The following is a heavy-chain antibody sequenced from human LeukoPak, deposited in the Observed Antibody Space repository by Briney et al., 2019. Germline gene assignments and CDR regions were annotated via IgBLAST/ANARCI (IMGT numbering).Heavy chain of an antibody. Sequence: PGGSLRLSCAASGFAFSSYEMNWVRQAPGKGPEWVSYISSSGSTIYYTDSVKGRFTISRDNAKNSLYLQLNSLRAEDTAVYYCARGTLFDCWGQGTLVTVSS. CDR1: GFAFSSYE. CDR3: ARGTLFDC. D-gene: IGHD2-2*01. V-gene: IGHV3-48*03. CDR2: ISSSGSTI. J-gene: IGHJ4*02.